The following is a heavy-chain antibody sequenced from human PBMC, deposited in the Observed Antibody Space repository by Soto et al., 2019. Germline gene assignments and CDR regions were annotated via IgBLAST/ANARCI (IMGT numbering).Heavy chain of an antibody. CDR3: ARDPYSSSPNYFDY. Sequence: GGSLRLSCAASGFSFSSYAMHWVRQAPGKGLEWVALISYDGSNKYYADSVKGRFTISRDNSKNTLYLQMNSLRAEDTAVYYCARDPYSSSPNYFDYWGQGTLVTVSS. CDR1: GFSFSSYA. V-gene: IGHV3-30-3*01. J-gene: IGHJ4*02. CDR2: ISYDGSNK. D-gene: IGHD6-6*01.